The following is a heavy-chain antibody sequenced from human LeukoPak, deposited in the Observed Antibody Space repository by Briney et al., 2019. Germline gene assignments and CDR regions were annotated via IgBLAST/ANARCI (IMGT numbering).Heavy chain of an antibody. Sequence: PGGSLRLSCAASGFTFSSYWMHWVRQAPGKGLEWVSAISVSGGTTNYADSVKGRFTISRDNSKNTLYLQMNSLRAEDTAVYYCAKRYFCSSTTCYGFDYWGQGTLVTVSP. J-gene: IGHJ4*02. CDR2: ISVSGGTT. CDR1: GFTFSSYW. V-gene: IGHV3-23*01. CDR3: AKRYFCSSTTCYGFDY. D-gene: IGHD2-2*01.